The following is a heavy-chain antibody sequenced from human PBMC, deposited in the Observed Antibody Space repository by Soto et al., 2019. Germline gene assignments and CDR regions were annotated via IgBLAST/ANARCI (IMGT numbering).Heavy chain of an antibody. J-gene: IGHJ6*03. V-gene: IGHV1-24*01. CDR2: FDPEDGET. CDR3: ATDGGQLGNYYYYYMDV. Sequence: ASVKVSCKVSGYTLTELSMHWVRQAPGKGLEWMGGFDPEDGETIYAQKFQGRVTMTEDTPTDTAYMELSSLRSEDTAVYYCATDGGQLGNYYYYYMDVWGKGTTVTVSS. CDR1: GYTLTELS. D-gene: IGHD6-6*01.